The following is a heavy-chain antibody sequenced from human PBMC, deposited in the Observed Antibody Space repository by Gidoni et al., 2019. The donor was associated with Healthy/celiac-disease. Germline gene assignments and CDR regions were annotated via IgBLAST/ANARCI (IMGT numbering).Heavy chain of an antibody. CDR1: GFTFSSYG. V-gene: IGHV3-33*01. J-gene: IGHJ5*02. CDR2: IWYDGSNK. D-gene: IGHD2-15*01. Sequence: QVQLVESGGGVVEPGRSLRLSCAASGFTFSSYGMHWVRQAPGKGLEWVAVIWYDGSNKYYADSVKGRFTISRDNSKNTLYLQMNSLRAEDTAVYYCAREGGYCSGGSCYSSWFDPWGQGTLVTVSS. CDR3: AREGGYCSGGSCYSSWFDP.